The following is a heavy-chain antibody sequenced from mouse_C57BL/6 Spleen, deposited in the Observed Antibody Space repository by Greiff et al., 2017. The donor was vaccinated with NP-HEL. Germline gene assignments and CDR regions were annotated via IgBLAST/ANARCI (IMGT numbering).Heavy chain of an antibody. CDR3: ARRAAQALYYAMDY. D-gene: IGHD3-2*02. V-gene: IGHV1-82*01. Sequence: QVQLQQSGPELVKPGASVKISCKASGYAFSSSWMNWVKQRPGKGLEWIGRIYPGDGDTNYNGKFKGKATLTADKSSSTAYMQLSSLTSEDSAVYFCARRAAQALYYAMDYWGQGTSVTVSS. J-gene: IGHJ4*01. CDR1: GYAFSSSW. CDR2: IYPGDGDT.